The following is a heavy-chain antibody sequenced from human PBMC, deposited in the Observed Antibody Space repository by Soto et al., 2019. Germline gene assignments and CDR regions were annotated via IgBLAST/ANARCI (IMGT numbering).Heavy chain of an antibody. J-gene: IGHJ4*02. CDR1: GGSISSGDYY. CDR3: ARDHYGDYSGGFDY. V-gene: IGHV4-30-4*01. Sequence: QVQLQESGPGLVKPSQTLSLTCTVSGGSISSGDYYWSWIRQPPGKGLEWIGYIYYSGSTYYNPSLTVRVTIAVATSKNQCSLKLSSVTAADTAVYYCARDHYGDYSGGFDYWGQGTLVTVSS. CDR2: IYYSGST. D-gene: IGHD4-17*01.